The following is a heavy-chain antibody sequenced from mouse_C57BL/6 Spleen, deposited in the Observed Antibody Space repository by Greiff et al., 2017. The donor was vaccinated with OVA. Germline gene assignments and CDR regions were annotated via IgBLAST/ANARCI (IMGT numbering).Heavy chain of an antibody. V-gene: IGHV1-55*01. CDR3: ARSLLWSPMDY. CDR1: GYTFTSYW. Sequence: VKLQQPGAELVKPGASVKMSCKASGYTFTSYWITWVKQRPGQGLEWIGDIYPGSGSTNYNEKFKSKATLTVDTSSSTAYMQLSSLTSEDSAVYYCARSLLWSPMDYWGQGTSVTVSS. J-gene: IGHJ4*01. D-gene: IGHD2-1*01. CDR2: IYPGSGST.